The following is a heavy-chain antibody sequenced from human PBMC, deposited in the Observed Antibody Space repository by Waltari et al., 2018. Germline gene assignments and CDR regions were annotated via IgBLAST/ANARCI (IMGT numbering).Heavy chain of an antibody. CDR1: GGTFSSYA. J-gene: IGHJ5*02. CDR3: ARAVDTAMINWFDP. Sequence: QVQLVQSGAEVKKPGSSVKVSCKASGGTFSSYAIRWVRQAPGQGLEWMGWMNPNSGNTGYAQKFQGRVTITRNTSISTAYMELSSLRSEDTAVYYCARAVDTAMINWFDPWGQGTLVTVSS. CDR2: MNPNSGNT. V-gene: IGHV1-8*03. D-gene: IGHD5-18*01.